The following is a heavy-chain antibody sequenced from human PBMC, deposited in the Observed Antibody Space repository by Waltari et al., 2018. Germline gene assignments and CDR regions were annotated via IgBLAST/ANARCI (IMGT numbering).Heavy chain of an antibody. CDR2: ISWNSGNI. D-gene: IGHD1-26*01. CDR1: GFPFDDYA. CDR3: AKGHSGSYGLDS. Sequence: EVQLVESGGGLVLPGRSLRLSCAASGFPFDDYAMHWVRKAPGKGLEWVSGISWNSGNIGYADSVKGRFTISRDNAKNSLYLQMNSLRTGDTALYYCAKGHSGSYGLDSWGQGTLVTVSP. V-gene: IGHV3-9*01. J-gene: IGHJ4*02.